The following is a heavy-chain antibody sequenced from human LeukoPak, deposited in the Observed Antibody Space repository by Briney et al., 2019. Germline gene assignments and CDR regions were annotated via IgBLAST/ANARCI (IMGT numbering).Heavy chain of an antibody. V-gene: IGHV3-48*03. CDR3: ARVRSGLHMDV. CDR1: GFTFSSYE. J-gene: IGHJ6*02. CDR2: ISSRGTTI. Sequence: GGSLRLSCAVSGFTFSSYEMNWVRQAPGKGLEWVSYISSRGTTIYYVDSVKGRFTISRDNAKNSLYLQMNSLRAEDTALYYCARVRSGLHMDVWGQGTTVTVS. D-gene: IGHD2-15*01.